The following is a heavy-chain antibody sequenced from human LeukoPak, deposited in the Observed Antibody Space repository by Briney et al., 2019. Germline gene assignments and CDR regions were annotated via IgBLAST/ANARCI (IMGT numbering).Heavy chain of an antibody. CDR1: GGSISSSTYY. D-gene: IGHD1-26*01. CDR3: ATPYSGGYHGLDI. Sequence: PSENLSLTCTVSGGSISSSTYYWGWIRPPPGKGLEWIGSIYYSGSTYYIPSLKSRVTISVDTSKNQFSLKLNSVTAADTAVYYCATPYSGGYHGLDIWGQGTMVTVSS. V-gene: IGHV4-39*01. J-gene: IGHJ3*02. CDR2: IYYSGST.